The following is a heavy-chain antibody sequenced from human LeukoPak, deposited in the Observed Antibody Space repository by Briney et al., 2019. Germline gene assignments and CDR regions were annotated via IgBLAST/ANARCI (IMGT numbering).Heavy chain of an antibody. D-gene: IGHD3-22*01. CDR1: GFTFSSYS. CDR3: ARALVVRGYDY. Sequence: GGSLRLSCAASGFTFSSYSMNWVRRAPGKGLEWVSYISSSSSTIYYADSVKGRFTISRDNAKNSLYLQMNSLRAEDTAVYYCARALVVRGYDYWGQGTLVTVSS. V-gene: IGHV3-48*01. CDR2: ISSSSSTI. J-gene: IGHJ4*02.